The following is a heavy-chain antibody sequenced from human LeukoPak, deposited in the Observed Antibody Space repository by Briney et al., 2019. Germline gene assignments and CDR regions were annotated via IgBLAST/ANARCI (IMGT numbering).Heavy chain of an antibody. CDR3: ARAVRYSYMDV. J-gene: IGHJ6*03. CDR1: GYTFTSYD. D-gene: IGHD1-1*01. Sequence: ASVKVSCKASGYTFTSYDINWVRQATGQGLEWMGWMNPNSGNTGYAQKLQGRVTITRNTSISTAYMELSSLRSEDTAVYYCARAVRYSYMDVWGKGTTVTVSS. CDR2: MNPNSGNT. V-gene: IGHV1-8*03.